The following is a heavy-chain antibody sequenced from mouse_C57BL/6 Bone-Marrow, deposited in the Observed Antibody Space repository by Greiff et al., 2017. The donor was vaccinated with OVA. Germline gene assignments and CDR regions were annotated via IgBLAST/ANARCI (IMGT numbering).Heavy chain of an antibody. J-gene: IGHJ3*01. D-gene: IGHD1-1*01. CDR3: ARNYGSSLGFAY. CDR1: GYTFTDYN. V-gene: IGHV1-18*01. CDR2: INPNNGGT. Sequence: EVQRVESGPELVKPGASVKIPCKASGYTFTDYNMDWVKQSHGKSLEWIGDINPNNGGTIYNQKFKGKATLTVDKSSSTAYMELRSLTSEDTAVYYCARNYGSSLGFAYWGQGTLVTVSA.